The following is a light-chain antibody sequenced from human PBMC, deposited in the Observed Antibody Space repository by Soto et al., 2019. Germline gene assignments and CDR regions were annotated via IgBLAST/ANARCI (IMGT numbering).Light chain of an antibody. CDR1: QSINTW. V-gene: IGKV1-5*03. CDR3: QQSNTYPWT. Sequence: DIQMTQSPSTLSASVGDRVTITCRASQSINTWLAWYRQKPGKAHNLLIYKAPSLESGVPSRFSGSGSGTEFTLTISSLQPDDFATNYCQQSNTYPWTFGQGTKVEIK. CDR2: KAP. J-gene: IGKJ1*01.